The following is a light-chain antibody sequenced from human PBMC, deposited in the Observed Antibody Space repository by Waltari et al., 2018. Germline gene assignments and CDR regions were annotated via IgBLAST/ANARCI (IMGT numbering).Light chain of an antibody. CDR2: DAS. V-gene: IGKV3-15*01. CDR3: LQYSNWYRT. CDR1: QRITTN. Sequence: IVMTQSPATLSVSPGETATLSCRANQRITTNLAWFQQKPGQAPRLLIYDASSRATGIPARLSGGGSGTDFTLTISSLQSADFAVYYCLQYSNWYRTFGPGTKVEIK. J-gene: IGKJ1*01.